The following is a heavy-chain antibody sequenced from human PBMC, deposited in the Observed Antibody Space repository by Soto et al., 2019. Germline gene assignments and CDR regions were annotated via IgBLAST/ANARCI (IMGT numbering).Heavy chain of an antibody. CDR2: IDPSDSYT. Sequence: RGESLKISCKGSGYSFTSYWISWVRQMPGKGLEWMGRIDPSDSYTNYSPSFQGHVTISADKSISTAYLQWSSLKASDTAMYYCASHPGSSRVYYGMDVWGQGTTVTVSS. V-gene: IGHV5-10-1*01. CDR1: GYSFTSYW. J-gene: IGHJ6*02. CDR3: ASHPGSSRVYYGMDV. D-gene: IGHD6-6*01.